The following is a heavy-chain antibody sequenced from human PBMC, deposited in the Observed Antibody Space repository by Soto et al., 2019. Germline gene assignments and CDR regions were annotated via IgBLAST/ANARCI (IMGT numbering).Heavy chain of an antibody. CDR1: GFTFDDYA. Sequence: GGSLRLSCAASGFTFDDYAMHWVRQAPGKGLEWVSGISWNSGSIGYADSVKGRFTISRDNAKNSLYLQMNSLRAEDTALYYCAKDVSSSSRLSRYFDYWGQGTLVTVSS. V-gene: IGHV3-9*01. J-gene: IGHJ4*02. CDR2: ISWNSGSI. D-gene: IGHD6-6*01. CDR3: AKDVSSSSRLSRYFDY.